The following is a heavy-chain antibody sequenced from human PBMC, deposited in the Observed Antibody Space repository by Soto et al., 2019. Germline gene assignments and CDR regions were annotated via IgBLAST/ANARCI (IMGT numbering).Heavy chain of an antibody. CDR1: GGAIGGYY. CDR2: VSYSGST. J-gene: IGHJ4*02. D-gene: IGHD3-9*01. Sequence: SETLSLTCSLSGGAIGGYYWSWIRQPPGKALEWIGYVSYSGSTDYHPSLKSRVSISIDTSKNQFSLKMISVTAADTALYYCARTTAVPNTLRSRYFFDFWGQGTLVTVSS. V-gene: IGHV4-59*01. CDR3: ARTTAVPNTLRSRYFFDF.